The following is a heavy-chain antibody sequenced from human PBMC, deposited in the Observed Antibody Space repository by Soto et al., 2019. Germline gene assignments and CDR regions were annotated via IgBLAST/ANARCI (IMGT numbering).Heavy chain of an antibody. CDR2: IIPIFGTA. CDR3: ARKVVPAAMRYYYYGMDV. CDR1: GGAFSSYA. J-gene: IGHJ6*02. D-gene: IGHD2-2*01. V-gene: IGHV1-69*13. Sequence: RASVKVSCKASGGAFSSYAISWVRQAPGQGREWMGGIIPIFGTANYAQKFQGRVTITADESTSTAYMELSSLRSEDTAVYYCARKVVPAAMRYYYYGMDVWGQGXTVTVYS.